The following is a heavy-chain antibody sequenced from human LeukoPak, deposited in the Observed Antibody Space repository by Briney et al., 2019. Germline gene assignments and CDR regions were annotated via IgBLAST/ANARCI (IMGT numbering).Heavy chain of an antibody. D-gene: IGHD3-3*01. CDR2: LRGSGSET. V-gene: IGHV3-23*01. Sequence: GGSLRLSCAASGFTFTTYDMSWVRQAPGKGLDWVSGLRGSGSETHYADSVKGRFTISRDNSKNTLHLQMDSLRAEDTAVYYCAKYYDDYIRFLDVWGRGTLVTVSS. CDR3: AKYYDDYIRFLDV. CDR1: GFTFTTYD. J-gene: IGHJ2*01.